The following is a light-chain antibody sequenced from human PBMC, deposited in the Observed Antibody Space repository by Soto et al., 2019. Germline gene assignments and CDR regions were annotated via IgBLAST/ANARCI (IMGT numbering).Light chain of an antibody. CDR3: QQYGDSVT. Sequence: TVLTQSPGTLSLSPGERVTLSCRASQSVSNRYLAWYQQKPGQAPRLLIYGASSRATGIPDRFSGSGSGTDFTLTISRLEPEDFAVYYCQQYGDSVTFGGGTKVEIK. CDR1: QSVSNRY. CDR2: GAS. V-gene: IGKV3-20*01. J-gene: IGKJ4*01.